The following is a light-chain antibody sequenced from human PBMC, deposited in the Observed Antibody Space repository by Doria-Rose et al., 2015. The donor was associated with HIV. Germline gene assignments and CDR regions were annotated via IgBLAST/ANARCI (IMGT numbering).Light chain of an antibody. CDR2: DAS. CDR3: QQYDSAVT. V-gene: IGKV1-33*01. J-gene: IGKJ3*01. Sequence: TQSPSSLSASVGDRVTITCQASQDISNYLNWYQQKPGKAPKLLIYDASNLETGVPSRFGGSGSGTDFTFTISSLQPEDIATYYCQQYDSAVTFGPGTKVDIK. CDR1: QDISNY.